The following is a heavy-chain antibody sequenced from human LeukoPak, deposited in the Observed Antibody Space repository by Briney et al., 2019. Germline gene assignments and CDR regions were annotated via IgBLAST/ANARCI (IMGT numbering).Heavy chain of an antibody. CDR3: AREQQLVYFDY. J-gene: IGHJ4*02. D-gene: IGHD6-6*01. V-gene: IGHV3-30-3*01. CDR1: GFTSSSYD. CDR2: ISYDGSNK. Sequence: GRSLRLSCAASGFTSSSYDMHWVRQAPGKGLEWVAVISYDGSNKYYADSVKGQFTISRDNSKNTLYLQMNSLRAEDTAVYYCAREQQLVYFDYWGQGTLVTVSS.